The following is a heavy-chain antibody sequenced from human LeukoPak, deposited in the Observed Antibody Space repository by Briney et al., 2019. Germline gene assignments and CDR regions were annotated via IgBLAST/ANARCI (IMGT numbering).Heavy chain of an antibody. V-gene: IGHV3-30*18. D-gene: IGHD2-15*01. J-gene: IGHJ4*02. Sequence: GGSLRLSCAASGFTFSSYGMHWVRQAPGKGLEWVAVISYDGSNKYYADSVKGRFTISRDNSKNTLYLQMNSLRAEDTAVYYCAKDLGYCSGGSCYRWGFDYWGQGTLVTVSS. CDR3: AKDLGYCSGGSCYRWGFDY. CDR2: ISYDGSNK. CDR1: GFTFSSYG.